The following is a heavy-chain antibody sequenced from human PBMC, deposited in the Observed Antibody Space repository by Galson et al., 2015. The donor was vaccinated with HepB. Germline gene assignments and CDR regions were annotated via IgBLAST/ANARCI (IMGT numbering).Heavy chain of an antibody. CDR1: GDSVSNNGVA. J-gene: IGHJ4*02. CDR3: ARVRQLGQGFHF. D-gene: IGHD3-10*01. Sequence: CAISGDSVSNNGVAWNWIRQSPSRGLEWLGRTYYRSKFYNDYAESVKSRITINPDTSRNQVSLQLNSVTPEDTAVYHCARVRQLGQGFHFWGQGTLVTVSS. CDR2: TYYRSKFYN. V-gene: IGHV6-1*01.